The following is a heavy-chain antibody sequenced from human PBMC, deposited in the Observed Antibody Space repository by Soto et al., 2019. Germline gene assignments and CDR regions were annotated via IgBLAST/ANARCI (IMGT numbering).Heavy chain of an antibody. CDR2: IRSKANSYAT. D-gene: IGHD6-13*01. CDR1: GSTFSGSA. V-gene: IGHV3-73*01. Sequence: GGSLRLSCAASGSTFSGSAMHWVRQASGKGLEWVGRIRSKANSYATAYAASVKGRFTISRDDSKNTAYLQMNSLKTEDTAVYYCTRPGYSSSPRYYGMDVWGQGTTVTVSS. CDR3: TRPGYSSSPRYYGMDV. J-gene: IGHJ6*02.